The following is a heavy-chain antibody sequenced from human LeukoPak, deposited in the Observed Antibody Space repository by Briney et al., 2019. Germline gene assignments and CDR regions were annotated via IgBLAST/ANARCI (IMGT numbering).Heavy chain of an antibody. V-gene: IGHV4-4*07. CDR3: ARLSADSSSSRGFDY. D-gene: IGHD2-2*01. Sequence: SYTLSLTCTLSGASLSRYYWTWIRQPAGTRLEWIGRIYTSGSTNYNPSLTSRVAMSVDTSKNQFSLKLSSVTAAGTAVYYCARLSADSSSSRGFDYWGQGTLVTVSS. CDR1: GASLSRYY. CDR2: IYTSGST. J-gene: IGHJ4*02.